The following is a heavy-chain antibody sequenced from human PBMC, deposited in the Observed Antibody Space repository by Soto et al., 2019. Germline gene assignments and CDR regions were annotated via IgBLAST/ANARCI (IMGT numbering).Heavy chain of an antibody. D-gene: IGHD6-19*01. V-gene: IGHV4-31*03. J-gene: IGHJ2*01. CDR2: IYYSGST. CDR1: GGSISSGGYY. Sequence: QVQLQESGPGLVKPSQTLSLTCTVSGGSISSGGYYWSWIRQHPGKGLEWIGYIYYSGSTYYNPSLKSRVTISVDTSKNQFSLKLSSVTAEDTAVYYCARDSSSGWYHVLWGRGTLVTVSS. CDR3: ARDSSSGWYHVL.